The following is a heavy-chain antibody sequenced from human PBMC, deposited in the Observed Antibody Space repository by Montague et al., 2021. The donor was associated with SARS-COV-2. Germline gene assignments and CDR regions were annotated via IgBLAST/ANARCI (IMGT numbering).Heavy chain of an antibody. CDR3: AGGSGWMPDS. D-gene: IGHD3-3*01. J-gene: IGHJ4*02. CDR2: VFSGGNT. V-gene: IGHV4-59*02. CDR1: GYSGSHYY. Sequence: SETLSLTCTISGYSGSHYYWSFIRQTPGKGLEWIGFVFSGGNTNXXPSLKNRVSISMDTSKSQFSLKLTSVTAADTAVYFCAGGSGWMPDSWGQGTLVTVSS.